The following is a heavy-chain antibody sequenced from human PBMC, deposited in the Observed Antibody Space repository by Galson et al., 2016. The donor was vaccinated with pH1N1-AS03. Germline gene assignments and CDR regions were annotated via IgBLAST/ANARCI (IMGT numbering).Heavy chain of an antibody. CDR3: ARNSSGGGGPDH. CDR2: INTDTGYT. V-gene: IGHV1-3*04. CDR1: GYTFTSHV. J-gene: IGHJ4*02. Sequence: SVKVSCKASGYTFTSHVVDWVRQAPGQSLEWMGWINTDTGYTKYSQKFQGRVTITKDTSATTAYMELNSLTSEDTAVYYCARNSSGGGGPDHWGQGTLVTVSS. D-gene: IGHD3-22*01.